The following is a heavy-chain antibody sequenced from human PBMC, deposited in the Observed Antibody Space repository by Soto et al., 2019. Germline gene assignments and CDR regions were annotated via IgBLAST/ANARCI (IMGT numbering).Heavy chain of an antibody. CDR2: IIPMFGTA. Sequence: QVQLVQSGAEVKKPGSSVKVSCKSSGGTFSSYAFSWVRQATGQGLEWMGGIIPMFGTANYAQKFQGRVTITADESTSTAYMELSSLRFEDTAVYYCARDSLVVVAATPRWFDPWGQGTLVTVSS. J-gene: IGHJ5*02. CDR3: ARDSLVVVAATPRWFDP. D-gene: IGHD2-15*01. V-gene: IGHV1-69*01. CDR1: GGTFSSYA.